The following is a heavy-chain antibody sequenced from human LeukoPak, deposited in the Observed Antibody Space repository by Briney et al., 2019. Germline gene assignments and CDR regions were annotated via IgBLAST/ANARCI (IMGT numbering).Heavy chain of an antibody. J-gene: IGHJ4*02. CDR3: ARVKITMVRGVQYPDY. V-gene: IGHV4-38-2*01. CDR2: IYHSGST. CDR1: GYSISSGYY. Sequence: SETLSLTCAVSGYSISSGYYWGWIRQPPGKGLEWIGSIYHSGSTYYNPSLKSRVTISVDTSKNQSSLKLSSVTAADTAVYYCARVKITMVRGVQYPDYWGQGTLVTVSS. D-gene: IGHD3-10*01.